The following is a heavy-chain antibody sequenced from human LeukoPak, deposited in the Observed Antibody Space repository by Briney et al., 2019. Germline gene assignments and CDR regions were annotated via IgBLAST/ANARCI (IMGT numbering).Heavy chain of an antibody. J-gene: IGHJ1*01. V-gene: IGHV4-39*01. CDR1: GDSVSRSDSY. Sequence: SGTLSLTCSVSGDSVSRSDSYWDWIRQPPGKGLEWIGTIYYSGRTYYSPSLKSRVTMSVDPSNNQFSLNLRSVTAADTAVYYCARRRYYDGSGYLEWGQGTLLSVSS. CDR3: ARRRYYDGSGYLE. D-gene: IGHD3-22*01. CDR2: IYYSGRT.